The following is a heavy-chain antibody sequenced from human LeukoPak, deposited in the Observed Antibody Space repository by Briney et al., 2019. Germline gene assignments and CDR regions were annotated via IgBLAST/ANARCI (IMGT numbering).Heavy chain of an antibody. V-gene: IGHV4-38-2*02. CDR2: IYHSGST. CDR3: ARDGDNLGY. Sequence: SETLSLTCTVSGYSISSGYYWGWIRQPPGKGLEWIGSIYHSGSTYYNPSLKSRVTISVDTSKNQFSLKLSSVTAADTAVYYRARDGDNLGYWGQGTLVTVSS. J-gene: IGHJ4*02. CDR1: GYSISSGYY. D-gene: IGHD4/OR15-4a*01.